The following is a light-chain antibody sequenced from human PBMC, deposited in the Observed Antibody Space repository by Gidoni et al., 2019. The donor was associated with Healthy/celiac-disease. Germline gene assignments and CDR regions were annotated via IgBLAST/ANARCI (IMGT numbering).Light chain of an antibody. J-gene: IGLJ2*01. CDR1: NMGDKY. Sequence: SYELTQPPSGPVSPGQTASITCSGDNMGDKYACWYQQKPGQSPVLVIYQDSKRPSGIPERFSGSNSGNTATLTISGTQAMDEADYYCQAWDSSTVVFGGGTKLTVL. CDR2: QDS. V-gene: IGLV3-1*01. CDR3: QAWDSSTVV.